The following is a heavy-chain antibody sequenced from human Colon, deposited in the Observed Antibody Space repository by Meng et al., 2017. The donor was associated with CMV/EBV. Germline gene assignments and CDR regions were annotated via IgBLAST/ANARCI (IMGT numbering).Heavy chain of an antibody. J-gene: IGHJ2*01. CDR3: AAGEGWYFDL. CDR2: ISSTSSYT. CDR1: GFTFSDYC. Sequence: VQLVEVGGGLGKPGGSLRLSCAASGFTFSDYCMDWIPQAPGKGLEWVSYISSTSSYTNYADSVKGRFTISRDSAKNSLYLQMNSLRAEDTAVYYCAAGEGWYFDLWGRGTLVTVFS. V-gene: IGHV3-11*06.